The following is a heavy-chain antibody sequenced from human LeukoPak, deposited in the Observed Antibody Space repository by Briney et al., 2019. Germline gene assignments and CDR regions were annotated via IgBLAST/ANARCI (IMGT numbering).Heavy chain of an antibody. V-gene: IGHV6-1*01. J-gene: IGHJ5*02. CDR2: TYFGAQWFN. D-gene: IGHD2-8*01. CDR3: ARDTPYCTNGVCYTRWFDP. Sequence: SQTLSLTCAHSRDSVSRNSAAWNWIRQSASGGREWVGWTYFGAQWFNDYAVSVKSRITINPDTSKNQLSLQLSSVTPEDTAVYYCARDTPYCTNGVCYTRWFDPWGQGTLVSVSS. CDR1: RDSVSRNSAA.